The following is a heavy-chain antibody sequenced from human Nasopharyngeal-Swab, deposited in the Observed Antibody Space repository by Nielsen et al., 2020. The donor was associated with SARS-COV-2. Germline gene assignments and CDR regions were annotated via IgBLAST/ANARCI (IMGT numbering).Heavy chain of an antibody. V-gene: IGHV3-48*03. Sequence: GESLKISCAASGFTFSSYEMNWVGQARGKGLEWVSYISSSGSTIYYADSVKGRFTISRDNAKNSLYLQMNSLRAEDTAVYYCARVSGYSGYDFYNWFDPWGQGTLVTVSS. D-gene: IGHD5-12*01. J-gene: IGHJ5*02. CDR1: GFTFSSYE. CDR2: ISSSGSTI. CDR3: ARVSGYSGYDFYNWFDP.